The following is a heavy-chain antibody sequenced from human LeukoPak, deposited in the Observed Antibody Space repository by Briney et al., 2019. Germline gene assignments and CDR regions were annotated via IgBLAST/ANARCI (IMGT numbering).Heavy chain of an antibody. CDR3: ARRIVGARFDAFDI. J-gene: IGHJ3*02. CDR2: INHSGST. V-gene: IGHV4-34*01. CDR1: GGSFSGYY. D-gene: IGHD1-26*01. Sequence: SETLSLTCAVYGGSFSGYYWSWIRQPPGKGLEWIGEINHSGSTNYNPSLKSRVTISVDTSKNQFSLKLSSVTAADTAVYYCARRIVGARFDAFDIWGQGTMVTVSS.